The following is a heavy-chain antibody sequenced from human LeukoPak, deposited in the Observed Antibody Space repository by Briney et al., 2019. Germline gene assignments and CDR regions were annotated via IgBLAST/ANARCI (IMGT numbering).Heavy chain of an antibody. V-gene: IGHV1-69*13. J-gene: IGHJ4*02. Sequence: SVKVSCKASGGTFSSYAISWMRQAPGQGLEWMGGIIPIFGTANYAQKFQGRVTITADESTSTAYMELSGLRSEDTAVYYCASADIVVVPAARGFDYWGQGTLVTVSS. CDR3: ASADIVVVPAARGFDY. CDR1: GGTFSSYA. CDR2: IIPIFGTA. D-gene: IGHD2-2*01.